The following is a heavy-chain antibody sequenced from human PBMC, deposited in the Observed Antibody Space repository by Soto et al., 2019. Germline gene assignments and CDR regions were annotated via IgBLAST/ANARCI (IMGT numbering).Heavy chain of an antibody. CDR2: IYYSGST. D-gene: IGHD2-2*01. J-gene: IGHJ6*02. CDR3: ARDDARDGMDV. Sequence: AETLSLTCTVSGGSISSYYWSWIRQPPGKGLEWIGYIYYSGSTNYNPSLKSRVTISVDTSKNQFSLKLSSVTAADTAVYYCARDDARDGMDVWGQGTTVIVSS. CDR1: GGSISSYY. V-gene: IGHV4-59*01.